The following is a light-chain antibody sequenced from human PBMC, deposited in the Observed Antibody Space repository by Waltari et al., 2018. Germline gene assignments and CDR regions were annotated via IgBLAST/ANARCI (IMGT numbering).Light chain of an antibody. CDR3: CSFAGRSWL. CDR2: ETT. Sequence: QSALTQPASVSASLGQSLTISCTGTSSDIGLYDLISGYQQHPGKAPKLIIHETTKRPSGVPNRGSGSKSGNTASLTISGLQAEDEADYYCCSFAGRSWLFGGGTKLTVL. CDR1: SSDIGLYDL. V-gene: IGLV2-23*01. J-gene: IGLJ3*02.